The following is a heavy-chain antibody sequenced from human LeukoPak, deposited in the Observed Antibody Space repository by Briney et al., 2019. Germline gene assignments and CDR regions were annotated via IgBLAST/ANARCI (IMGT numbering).Heavy chain of an antibody. V-gene: IGHV4-39*07. CDR1: GGSISSSSYY. Sequence: PSETLSLTCTVSGGSISSSSYYWSWIRQPPGKGLEWIGEINHSGSTNYNPSLKSRVTISVDTSKNQFSLKLSSVTAADTAVYYCARGGGSRWLQNSPFFDYWGQGTLVTVSS. J-gene: IGHJ4*02. CDR2: INHSGST. D-gene: IGHD5-24*01. CDR3: ARGGGSRWLQNSPFFDY.